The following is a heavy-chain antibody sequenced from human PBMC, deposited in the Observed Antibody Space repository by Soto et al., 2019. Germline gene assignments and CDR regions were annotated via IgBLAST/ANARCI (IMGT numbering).Heavy chain of an antibody. D-gene: IGHD6-19*01. CDR2: ISSRSSLI. CDR3: ARERGEYDSGWYIDR. V-gene: IGHV3-21*06. CDR1: GFSFSSHS. Sequence: PAGSLRLSCAASGFSFSSHSFNWVRQAPEQGLEWVAYISSRSSLILYADSVRGRFVISRDNDLNSLYLQMNSPRDEDTAIYYCARERGEYDSGWYIDRWGQGTPVTVSS. J-gene: IGHJ5*02.